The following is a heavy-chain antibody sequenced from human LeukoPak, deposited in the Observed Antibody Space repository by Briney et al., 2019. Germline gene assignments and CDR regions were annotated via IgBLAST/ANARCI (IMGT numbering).Heavy chain of an antibody. CDR1: GYSFTDYW. D-gene: IGHD6-13*01. Sequence: GESLKISCKGSGYSFTDYWIGWVRQMPGKGLEWMGIIYPGDSNTRYSQSFQGQVTISADKSISTAYPQWSSLKASDTAMYYCARRYSTDPIDSWGQGTLVTVSS. V-gene: IGHV5-51*01. CDR2: IYPGDSNT. CDR3: ARRYSTDPIDS. J-gene: IGHJ4*02.